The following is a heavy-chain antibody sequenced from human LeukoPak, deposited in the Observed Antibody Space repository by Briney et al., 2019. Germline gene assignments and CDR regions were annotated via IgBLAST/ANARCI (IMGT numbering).Heavy chain of an antibody. J-gene: IGHJ6*03. D-gene: IGHD6-6*01. CDR3: ATSHPVIAARPEYYYYYMDV. V-gene: IGHV1-24*01. Sequence: ASVKVSCKASGYTFTGYYMHWVRQAPGKGLEWMGGFDPEDGETIYAQKFQGRVTMTEDTSTDTAYMELSSLRSEDTAVYYCATSHPVIAARPEYYYYYMDVWGKGTTVTVSS. CDR1: GYTFTGYY. CDR2: FDPEDGET.